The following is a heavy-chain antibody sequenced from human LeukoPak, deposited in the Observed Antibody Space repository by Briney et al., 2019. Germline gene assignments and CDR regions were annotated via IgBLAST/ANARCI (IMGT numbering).Heavy chain of an antibody. CDR3: AGARIDY. CDR1: GFTFSTYW. J-gene: IGHJ4*02. V-gene: IGHV3-7*01. CDR2: IKEDGSER. Sequence: GGSLRLSCAASGFTFSTYWMTWVRQAPGKGLEWVATIKEDGSERYYGDSVKGRFTISRDNAENSLYLQMNSLRAEDTAVYYCAGARIDYWGQGTLVTVSS. D-gene: IGHD6-6*01.